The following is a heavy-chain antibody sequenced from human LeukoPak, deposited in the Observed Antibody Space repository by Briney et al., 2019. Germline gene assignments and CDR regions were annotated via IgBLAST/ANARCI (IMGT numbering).Heavy chain of an antibody. D-gene: IGHD5-12*01. J-gene: IGHJ3*02. CDR2: SRNRVNSYTT. V-gene: IGHV3-72*01. CDR3: ARDAGTRGNSAFDT. Sequence: GGSLRLSCTASGLSLSDHYIDWVRQAPGKGLEWVGRSRNRVNSYTTEYAASVKGRFTISRDDSKNSVFLQMNSLRTEDTAVYYCARDAGTRGNSAFDTWGQGTMVTVSS. CDR1: GLSLSDHY.